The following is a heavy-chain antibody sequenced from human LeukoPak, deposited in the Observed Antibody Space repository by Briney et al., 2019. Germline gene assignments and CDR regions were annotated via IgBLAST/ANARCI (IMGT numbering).Heavy chain of an antibody. CDR3: AARAKNAAALDY. CDR1: GGSISSYY. Sequence: SETLSLTCTVSGGSISSYYWNWIRQPAGKGLEWIGRIYTRGSTNYNPSLMSRVTMSVGTSKNQFSLKLSSVTAADTAVYYCAARAKNAAALDYWGQGTLVTVSS. J-gene: IGHJ4*02. D-gene: IGHD6-25*01. CDR2: IYTRGST. V-gene: IGHV4-4*07.